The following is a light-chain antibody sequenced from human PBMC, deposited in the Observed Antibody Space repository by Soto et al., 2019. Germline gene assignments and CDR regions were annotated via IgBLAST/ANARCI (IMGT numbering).Light chain of an antibody. CDR2: ENN. CDR1: SSNIGAGYE. Sequence: QSVLTQPPSVSEAPGQRVTISCTGSSSNIGAGYEAHWYQQVPGTAPKLLIYENNNRPSGVPDRFSGSKSGTSASLAITGLQAEAEAEYYCQSYDSSLRGYVFGTGPKLTAL. CDR3: QSYDSSLRGYV. J-gene: IGLJ1*01. V-gene: IGLV1-40*01.